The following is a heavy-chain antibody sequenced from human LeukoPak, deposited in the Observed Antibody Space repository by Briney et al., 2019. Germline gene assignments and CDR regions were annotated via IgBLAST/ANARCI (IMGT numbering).Heavy chain of an antibody. V-gene: IGHV4-34*01. CDR1: GGSFSGYY. J-gene: IGHJ4*02. CDR3: ARGPLGYCSTSSCHGPDY. Sequence: SETLSLTCAVYGGSFSGYYWSWIRQPPGKGLEWIGEINHSGSTNYNPSLKSRVTISVDTSKNQFSLRLSSVTAADTAVYYRARGPLGYCSTSSCHGPDYWGQGTLVTVSS. CDR2: INHSGST. D-gene: IGHD2-2*01.